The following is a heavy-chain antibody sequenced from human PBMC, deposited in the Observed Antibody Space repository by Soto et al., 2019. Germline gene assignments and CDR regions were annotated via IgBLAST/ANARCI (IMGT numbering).Heavy chain of an antibody. D-gene: IGHD1-7*01. Sequence: PSETLSLACTVSGGSISSGDYYWSWIRQPPGKGLEWIGYIYYSGSTYYNPSLKSRVTISVDTSKNQFSLKLSSVTAADTAVYYCARGLAFRITGTTYXFDYWGQATLVTVSS. CDR3: ARGLAFRITGTTYXFDY. CDR1: GGSISSGDYY. V-gene: IGHV4-30-4*01. J-gene: IGHJ4*02. CDR2: IYYSGST.